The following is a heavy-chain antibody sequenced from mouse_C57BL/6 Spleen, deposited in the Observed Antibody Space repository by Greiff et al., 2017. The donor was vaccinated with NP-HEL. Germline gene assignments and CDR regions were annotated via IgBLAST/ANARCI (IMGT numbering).Heavy chain of an antibody. V-gene: IGHV1-53*01. D-gene: IGHD4-1*01. CDR3: ARSLTGTNY. CDR2: RMGSNGGT. J-gene: IGHJ2*01. Sequence: QVQLQQPGTEGGKPGASVKLSCKASGYTFTSYWMRWVKQRPGKGMAWSGKRMGSNGGTNYNEKFKSKATLTVDKSSSTAYMQLSSLTSEDSAVYYCARSLTGTNYWGQGTTLTVSS. CDR1: GYTFTSYW.